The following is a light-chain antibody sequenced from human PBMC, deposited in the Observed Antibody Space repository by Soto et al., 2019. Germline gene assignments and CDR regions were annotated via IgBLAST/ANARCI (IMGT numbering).Light chain of an antibody. J-gene: IGKJ3*01. CDR2: AAS. CDR3: QKYSSVPV. CDR1: QDIRNF. Sequence: IQMTQSPTSLSASVGDRVTITCRASQDIRNFVAWHQQKPVKAPKLLIYAASTLQSGVPSRFSGSGSGTDFTLTINSLQPEDFATYSCQKYSSVPVFGPGTKVEIK. V-gene: IGKV1-27*01.